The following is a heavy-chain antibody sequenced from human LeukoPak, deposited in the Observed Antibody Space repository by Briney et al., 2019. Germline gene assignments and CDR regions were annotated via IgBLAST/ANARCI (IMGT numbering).Heavy chain of an antibody. CDR1: GFSLSTSGVG. CDR2: IYWNDDK. Sequence: SGPTLVKPTQTLTLTCTFSGFSLSTSGVGVGWIRQPPGKALEWLALIYWNDDKRYSPSLKSRLTITKDTSKNQVVLTMTNMDPVDTATYYCAYRRGIAAAGTLYWFDPWGQGTLVTVSS. J-gene: IGHJ5*02. CDR3: AYRRGIAAAGTLYWFDP. D-gene: IGHD6-13*01. V-gene: IGHV2-5*01.